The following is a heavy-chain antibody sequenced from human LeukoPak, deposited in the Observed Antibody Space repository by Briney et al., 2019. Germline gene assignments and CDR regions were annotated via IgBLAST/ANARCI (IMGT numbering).Heavy chain of an antibody. V-gene: IGHV3-23*01. D-gene: IGHD1-14*01. CDR1: GFTFSSYA. J-gene: IGHJ3*02. Sequence: GGSLRLSXAASGFTFSSYAMSWLRQAPGKGLEWVSAISGSGGSTYYADSVKGRFTISRDNSKNTLYLQMNSLRAEDTAVYYCAKDSFGYLMGNHAFDIWGQGTMVTVSS. CDR2: ISGSGGST. CDR3: AKDSFGYLMGNHAFDI.